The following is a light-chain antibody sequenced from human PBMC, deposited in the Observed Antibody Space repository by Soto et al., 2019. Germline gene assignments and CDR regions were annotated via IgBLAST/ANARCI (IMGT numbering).Light chain of an antibody. J-gene: IGLJ1*01. Sequence: QSVLSQPPSASGSTGRSVTISCTGASSDVGGYNFVSWYQQHPGKAPKLLIYVVTKRPSGVPDRFSGSKSGNTASLTVSGLQAEDEADYFCSSYAGSNNLVFGSGTKGTVL. CDR2: VVT. CDR1: SSDVGGYNF. CDR3: SSYAGSNNLV. V-gene: IGLV2-8*01.